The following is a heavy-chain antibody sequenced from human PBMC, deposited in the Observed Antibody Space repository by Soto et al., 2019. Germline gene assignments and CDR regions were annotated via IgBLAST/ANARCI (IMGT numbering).Heavy chain of an antibody. Sequence: QVQLQESGPGLVKPSQTLSLTCTVTGDSITSGGYYWSWIRQHPGKGLECLGYIYGSGGSGSTLYNPSRKSLITLSVDTSKTQFSLNLSSVTVADTAVYFCARKQAGYFSRIDYWGQGTLVTVSS. CDR1: GDSITSGGYY. J-gene: IGHJ4*02. CDR3: ARKQAGYFSRIDY. V-gene: IGHV4-31*01. CDR2: IYGSGGSGST. D-gene: IGHD2-15*01.